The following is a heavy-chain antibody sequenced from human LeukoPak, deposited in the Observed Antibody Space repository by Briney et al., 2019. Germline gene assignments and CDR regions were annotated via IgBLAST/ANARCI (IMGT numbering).Heavy chain of an antibody. CDR3: ARSEGAASSGYSIHYYFDY. J-gene: IGHJ4*02. CDR1: GYTFTGYY. V-gene: IGHV1-2*02. Sequence: GASVKVSCKASGYTFTGYYMHWVRQAPGQGLEWMGWINPNSGGTNYAQKFQGRVTMTRDTSISTAYMELSRLRSGDTAVYYCARSEGAASSGYSIHYYFDYWGQGTLVTVSS. D-gene: IGHD3-22*01. CDR2: INPNSGGT.